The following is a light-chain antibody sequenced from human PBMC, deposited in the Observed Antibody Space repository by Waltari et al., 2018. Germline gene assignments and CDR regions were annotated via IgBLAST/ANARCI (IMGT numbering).Light chain of an antibody. Sequence: EIVLTQSPATLSLSPGERATLSCRASQSVSSYLAWYQQKPDQAPRILIYDASNRATGIPARFSGSGSGTDFTLTISSLEPEDFAVYYCQQRSNWPRTFGQGTKVEIK. CDR3: QQRSNWPRT. V-gene: IGKV3-11*01. CDR1: QSVSSY. CDR2: DAS. J-gene: IGKJ1*01.